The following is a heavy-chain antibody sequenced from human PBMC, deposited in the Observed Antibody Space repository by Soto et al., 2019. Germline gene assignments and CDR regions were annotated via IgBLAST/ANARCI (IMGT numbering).Heavy chain of an antibody. J-gene: IGHJ3*02. CDR2: IKSKTDGGTT. CDR1: GFTFSNAW. CDR3: TTVNYIYYYDSSGPGQDAFDI. Sequence: PGGSLRLSCAASGFTFSNAWMNWVRQAPGKGLEWVGRIKSKTDGGTTDYAAPVKGRFTISRDDSKNTLYLQMNSLKTEDTAVYYCTTVNYIYYYDSSGPGQDAFDIWGQGTMVTISS. V-gene: IGHV3-15*07. D-gene: IGHD3-22*01.